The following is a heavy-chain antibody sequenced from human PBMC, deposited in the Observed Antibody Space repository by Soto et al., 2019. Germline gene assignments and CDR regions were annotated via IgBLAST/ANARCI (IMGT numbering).Heavy chain of an antibody. D-gene: IGHD5-18*01. CDR2: RNPNSGNT. Sequence: QVHLGQSGAELQKPGASVKASCKASGYNFTSYDINWVRQATGQGLEWMGWRNPNSGNTGYAQKFQGRVIMPRNTSISTVYMELSSLRSGDTDVYYWARECCGLPYWGQGTLVPVSS. V-gene: IGHV1-8*02. J-gene: IGHJ4*02. CDR1: GYNFTSYD. CDR3: ARECCGLPY.